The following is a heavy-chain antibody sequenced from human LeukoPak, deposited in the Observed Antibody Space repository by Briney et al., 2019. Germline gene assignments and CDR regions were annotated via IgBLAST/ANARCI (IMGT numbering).Heavy chain of an antibody. Sequence: GSLRLSCAASGFTFSSYWMHWVRQAPGKGLVLVSRINSDGSSTSYADSVKGRFTISRDNAKNTLYLQMNSLRAEDTAVYYCAREGYCSSTSCYDAFDIWGQGTMVTVSS. CDR2: INSDGSST. V-gene: IGHV3-74*01. J-gene: IGHJ3*02. D-gene: IGHD2-2*01. CDR1: GFTFSSYW. CDR3: AREGYCSSTSCYDAFDI.